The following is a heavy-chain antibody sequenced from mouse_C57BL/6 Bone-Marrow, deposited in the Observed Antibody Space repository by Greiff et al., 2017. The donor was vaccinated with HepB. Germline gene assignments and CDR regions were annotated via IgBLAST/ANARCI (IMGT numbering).Heavy chain of an antibody. D-gene: IGHD2-1*01. Sequence: VQLQQPGAELVKPGASVKLSCKASGYTFTSYWMHWVKQRPGQGLEWIGMIHPNSGSTNYNEKFKSKATLTVDNSSSTAYMQLSSLTSEDSAVYYCARDYGNYVAYWGQGTLVTVSA. V-gene: IGHV1-64*01. CDR2: IHPNSGST. J-gene: IGHJ3*01. CDR3: ARDYGNYVAY. CDR1: GYTFTSYW.